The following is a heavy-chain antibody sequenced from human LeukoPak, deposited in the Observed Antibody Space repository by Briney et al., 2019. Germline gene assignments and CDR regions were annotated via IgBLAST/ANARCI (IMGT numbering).Heavy chain of an antibody. Sequence: SETLSLTCAVSGGSISSGGYSWSWIGQPPGKALAWIGYIYHSGSTYYNPSLKSRVTISVDRSKNQFSLKLSSVTAADTAVYYCARVSYDSSGYFYYFDYWGQGTLVTVSS. J-gene: IGHJ4*02. CDR3: ARVSYDSSGYFYYFDY. CDR2: IYHSGST. CDR1: GGSISSGGYS. V-gene: IGHV4-30-2*01. D-gene: IGHD3-22*01.